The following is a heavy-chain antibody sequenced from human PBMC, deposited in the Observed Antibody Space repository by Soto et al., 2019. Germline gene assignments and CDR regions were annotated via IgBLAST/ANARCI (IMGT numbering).Heavy chain of an antibody. D-gene: IGHD6-13*01. V-gene: IGHV3-33*01. Sequence: QVQLVESGGGVVQPGRSLRLSCAASGFTFSSYGMHWVRQAPGKGLEWVAVIWYDGSNKYYADSVKGRFTISRDNSRNTLNLQMNSLRAEDTAVYYCARDRKYSSSYGMDVWGQGTTVTVSS. CDR1: GFTFSSYG. CDR2: IWYDGSNK. J-gene: IGHJ6*02. CDR3: ARDRKYSSSYGMDV.